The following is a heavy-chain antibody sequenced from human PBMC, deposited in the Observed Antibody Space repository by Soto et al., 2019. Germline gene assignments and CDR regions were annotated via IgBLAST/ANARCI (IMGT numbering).Heavy chain of an antibody. Sequence: QVQLEESGPGLVKPSQTLSLTCIVSGYSINSADYYWSWIRQPPGKGLEWIGYIFYSGRTYYNPSLKSRISMSLDTSNNQFSLNLNSVTAADTAVYYCATDGTGYGHFDSWGQGTLVTVSS. CDR2: IFYSGRT. D-gene: IGHD5-12*01. V-gene: IGHV4-30-4*01. J-gene: IGHJ4*02. CDR1: GYSINSADYY. CDR3: ATDGTGYGHFDS.